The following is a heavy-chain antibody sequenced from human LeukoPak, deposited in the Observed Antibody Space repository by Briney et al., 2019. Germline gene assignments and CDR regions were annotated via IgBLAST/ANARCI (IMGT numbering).Heavy chain of an antibody. Sequence: GGSLRLSCAASGFSVGGYWMHWVRQGPGLGLVWVSRINSDGSSISYADSVKGRFSISRDNAKNTLYLQMNSLRAEDTAVYYCTRGASGYGNFDYWGQGTLVTVSS. CDR1: GFSVGGYW. CDR2: INSDGSSI. V-gene: IGHV3-74*01. D-gene: IGHD5-12*01. CDR3: TRGASGYGNFDY. J-gene: IGHJ4*02.